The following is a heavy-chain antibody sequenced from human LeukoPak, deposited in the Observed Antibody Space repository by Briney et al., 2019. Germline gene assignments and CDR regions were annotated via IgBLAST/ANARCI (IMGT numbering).Heavy chain of an antibody. CDR3: ARDKAQDAFDI. Sequence: SGGSLRLSCAASGFIFSSSWMSWVRQAPGKGLEWVANIKQDGSEKYYVDSVKGRFTISRDNAKNSLYLQMNSLRVEDTAVYYCARDKAQDAFDIWGQGTMVTVSS. J-gene: IGHJ3*02. V-gene: IGHV3-7*01. CDR1: GFIFSSSW. CDR2: IKQDGSEK.